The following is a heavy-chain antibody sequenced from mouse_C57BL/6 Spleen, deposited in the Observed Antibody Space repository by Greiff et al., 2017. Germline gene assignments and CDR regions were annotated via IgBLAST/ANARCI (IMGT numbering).Heavy chain of an antibody. V-gene: IGHV1-52*01. Sequence: QVQLQQPGAELVRPGSSVKLSCKASGYTFTSYWMHWVKQRPIQGLEWIGNIDPSDSATHYNRKFKDKATLTVDKSSSTAYMQLSSRTSGDAAVYYCARWGGFDAMDYWGQGTSVTVSS. CDR1: GYTFTSYW. J-gene: IGHJ4*01. CDR2: IDPSDSAT. CDR3: ARWGGFDAMDY.